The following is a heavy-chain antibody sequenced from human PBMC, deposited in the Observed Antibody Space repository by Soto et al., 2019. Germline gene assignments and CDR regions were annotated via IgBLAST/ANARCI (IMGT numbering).Heavy chain of an antibody. CDR1: GYTFFSNG. CDR3: VRDRGSSSWYEFDY. J-gene: IGHJ4*02. CDR2: ISAYNGNT. V-gene: IGHV1-18*01. D-gene: IGHD6-13*01. Sequence: QVQLVQSGAEVKNPGASVKVSCKTSGYTFFSNGISWVRQAPGHGLEWMGWISAYNGNTNYAQKFQDRVTMTRDTSTSAAYMELRSLRSDDTGVYYCVRDRGSSSWYEFDYWGEGTLVTVSS.